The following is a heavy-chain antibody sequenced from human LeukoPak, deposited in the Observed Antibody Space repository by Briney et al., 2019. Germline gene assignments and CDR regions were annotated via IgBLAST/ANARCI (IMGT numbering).Heavy chain of an antibody. D-gene: IGHD6-19*01. CDR3: ARTSIAVAVAGSFDY. CDR1: GGSISSYY. CDR2: INHSGST. V-gene: IGHV4-34*01. J-gene: IGHJ4*02. Sequence: SETLSLTCTVSGGSISSYYWSWIRQPAGKGLEWIGEINHSGSTNYNPSLKSRVTISVDTSKNQFSLKLSSVTAADTAVYYCARTSIAVAVAGSFDYWGQGTLVTVSS.